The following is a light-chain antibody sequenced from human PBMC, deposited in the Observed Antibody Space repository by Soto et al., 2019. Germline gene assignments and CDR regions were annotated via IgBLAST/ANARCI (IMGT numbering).Light chain of an antibody. Sequence: QSALTQPASASGSPGQSVTISCTGTSSDVGGYDYVSWYQQHPGKAPKLMIYEVTKRPSGVPDRFFGSKSGNTASLTVSGLQAEDEVDYYCSSYAGSNNFVVFGSGTKVTVL. J-gene: IGLJ1*01. V-gene: IGLV2-8*01. CDR1: SSDVGGYDY. CDR2: EVT. CDR3: SSYAGSNNFVV.